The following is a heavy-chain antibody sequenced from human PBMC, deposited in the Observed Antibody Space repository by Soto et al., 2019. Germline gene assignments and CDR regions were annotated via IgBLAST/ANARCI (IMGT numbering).Heavy chain of an antibody. CDR1: GYTLSSYG. CDR2: ISAHKGNV. V-gene: IGHV1-18*01. D-gene: IGHD6-19*01. Sequence: ASVKVSCKASGYTLSSYGISWVRQAPGQGLEWMGWISAHKGNVKYAQKLQGRVTLTTDTSTGTAYMDLRSLRSDDTAVYYCARDLGGWSTGWFDPWGQGTLVTVPQ. J-gene: IGHJ5*02. CDR3: ARDLGGWSTGWFDP.